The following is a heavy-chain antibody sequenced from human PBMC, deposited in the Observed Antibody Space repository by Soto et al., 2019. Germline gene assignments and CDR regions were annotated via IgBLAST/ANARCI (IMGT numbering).Heavy chain of an antibody. CDR2: IKDDGSDK. CDR3: ARSSPLGPPGY. J-gene: IGHJ4*02. CDR1: GFNFRSYC. V-gene: IGHV3-7*01. Sequence: EVQLVESGGGLVQPGGSLRLSCAASGFNFRSYCMSWVRQAPGKGLEWVANIKDDGSDKYYVDSVKGRFTISRDNAKNSLYLQMNSLRVEDTAVYYCARSSPLGPPGYWGQGTLVTVSA.